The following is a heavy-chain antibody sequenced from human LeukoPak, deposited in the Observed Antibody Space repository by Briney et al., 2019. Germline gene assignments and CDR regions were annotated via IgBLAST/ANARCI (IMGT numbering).Heavy chain of an antibody. Sequence: ATLKVSCKPSGYTSTSYDINGGRQTTGQGGGRMGWMTPNSGNTGYAQKFQSRVTMTRNTSTSTAYMELSSLRSEDTAVYYCARTAEDIVVVVAAMAFDPWGQGTLVTVSS. D-gene: IGHD2-15*01. V-gene: IGHV1-8*01. CDR2: MTPNSGNT. CDR1: GYTSTSYD. J-gene: IGHJ5*02. CDR3: ARTAEDIVVVVAAMAFDP.